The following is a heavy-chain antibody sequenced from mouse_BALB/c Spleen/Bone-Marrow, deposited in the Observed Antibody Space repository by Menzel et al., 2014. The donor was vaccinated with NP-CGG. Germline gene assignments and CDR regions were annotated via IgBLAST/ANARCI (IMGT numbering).Heavy chain of an antibody. CDR2: IDPANGYT. Sequence: VQLKESGAELVKPGASVKLSCTAYGFNIKDTYMHWVKQRPEQGLEWIGRIDPANGYTNYAPKFQGKAPITADTSSNTAYLQLSSLTSEDTAVYYCASKKNFYVVDYWGQGTTVAVSS. V-gene: IGHV14-3*02. CDR3: ASKKNFYVVDY. J-gene: IGHJ4*01. CDR1: GFNIKDTY.